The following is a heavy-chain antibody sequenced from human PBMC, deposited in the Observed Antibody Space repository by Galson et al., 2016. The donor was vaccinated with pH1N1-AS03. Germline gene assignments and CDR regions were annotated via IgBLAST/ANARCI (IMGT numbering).Heavy chain of an antibody. D-gene: IGHD6-13*01. CDR2: IYYNGTT. CDR3: VGCKAAAGTWWFDP. V-gene: IGHV4-30-4*01. J-gene: IGHJ5*02. Sequence: TLSLTCTVSSGSISSADYYWGWIRQPPGKGLEWIGYIYYNGTTDYNPSLKSRVTISLDTSKTQLSLKLNSVTATDTAVHDLVGCKAAAGTWWFDPWGQGTLVTVSS. CDR1: SGSISSADYY.